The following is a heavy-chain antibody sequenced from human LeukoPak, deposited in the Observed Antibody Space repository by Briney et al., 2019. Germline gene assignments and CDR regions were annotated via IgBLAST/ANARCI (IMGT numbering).Heavy chain of an antibody. CDR2: ISCDGSNK. J-gene: IGHJ5*02. D-gene: IGHD4-17*01. CDR3: ARGNDYVNWFDP. V-gene: IGHV3-30-3*01. Sequence: GGSLRLSCAASGFTFSSYAMHWVRQAPGKGLEWVAVISCDGSNKYYADSVKGRFTISRDNSKNTLYLQMNSLRAEDTAVYYCARGNDYVNWFDPWGQGTLVTVSS. CDR1: GFTFSSYA.